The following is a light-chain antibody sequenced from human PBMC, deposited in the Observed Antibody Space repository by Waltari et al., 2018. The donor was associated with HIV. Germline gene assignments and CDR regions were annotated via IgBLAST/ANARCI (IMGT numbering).Light chain of an antibody. V-gene: IGLV1-40*01. J-gene: IGLJ2*01. CDR2: GNS. CDR1: SSNIGAGYD. CDR3: QSYDSSLSVVV. Sequence: VTISCTGSSSNIGAGYDVHWYQQLPGPAPKLLIYGNSNRPSGVPDRFSGSTSRTSASLAITGLQAEDEADYYCQSYDSSLSVVVYGGGTKLTVL.